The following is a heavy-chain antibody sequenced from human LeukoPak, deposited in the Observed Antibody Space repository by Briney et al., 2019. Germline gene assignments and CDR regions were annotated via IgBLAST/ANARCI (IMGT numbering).Heavy chain of an antibody. CDR1: GFTFSYYG. CDR2: IRYEGNEK. CDR3: AKDLMRDRWFGES. D-gene: IGHD3-10*01. V-gene: IGHV3-30*02. J-gene: IGHJ5*02. Sequence: GGSLRLSCAASGFTFSYYGMHWVRQAPGKGLEWVAFIRYEGNEKYYAGSVKGRFTISRDNSKNTLYLEMNSLRAEDTAVYYCAKDLMRDRWFGESWGQGTLVTVS.